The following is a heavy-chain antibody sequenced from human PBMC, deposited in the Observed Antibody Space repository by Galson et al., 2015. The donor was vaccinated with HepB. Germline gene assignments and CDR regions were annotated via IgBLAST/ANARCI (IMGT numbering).Heavy chain of an antibody. CDR1: GGTFSSYA. CDR2: IIPILGTA. CDR3: ACQSRVVVAAVLVDY. Sequence: SVKVSCKASGGTFSSYAISWVRQAPGQGLEWMGGIIPILGTANYAQKFQGRVTITADESTSTAYMELSSLRSEDTAVYYCACQSRVVVAAVLVDYWGQGALVTVSS. J-gene: IGHJ4*02. D-gene: IGHD2-15*01. V-gene: IGHV1-69*13.